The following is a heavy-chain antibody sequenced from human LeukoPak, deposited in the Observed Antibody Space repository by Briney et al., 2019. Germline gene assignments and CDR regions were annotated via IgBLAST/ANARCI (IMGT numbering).Heavy chain of an antibody. J-gene: IGHJ4*02. CDR1: GFTFSSYE. CDR2: ISSSGSTI. Sequence: GGSLRLSCAASGFTFSSYEMNWVRQAPGKGLEWVSYISSSGSTIYYADSVKGRFTISRDNAKNSLYLQMNSLRAEDTAVYYCARDLYYYDSTFGYWGQGTLVTVSS. CDR3: ARDLYYYDSTFGY. D-gene: IGHD3-22*01. V-gene: IGHV3-48*03.